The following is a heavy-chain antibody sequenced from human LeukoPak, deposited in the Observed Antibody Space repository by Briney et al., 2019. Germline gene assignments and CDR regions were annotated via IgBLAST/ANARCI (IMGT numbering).Heavy chain of an antibody. D-gene: IGHD4/OR15-4a*01. CDR2: ISGSGGDT. Sequence: PGGSLRLSCAASGFTFSSYAMNWVRQAPGKGLEWVSISGSGGDTYYADSVKGRFTISRDNSKNTLYLQMSSLRAEDTAVYYCAKARGATYGTYYFDYWGQGTLVTVSS. CDR1: GFTFSSYA. J-gene: IGHJ4*02. V-gene: IGHV3-23*01. CDR3: AKARGATYGTYYFDY.